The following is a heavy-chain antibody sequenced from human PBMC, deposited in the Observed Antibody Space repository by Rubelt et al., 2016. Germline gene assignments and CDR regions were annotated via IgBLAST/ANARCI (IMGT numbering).Heavy chain of an antibody. V-gene: IGHV3-7*03. CDR3: ARDEA. J-gene: IGHJ5*02. CDR1: GFAFSSFA. CDR2: IKYDGSEK. Sequence: EVQLLESGGGLVQPGGSLRLSCAASGFAFSSFAMSWVRQAPGKGLEWVAYIKYDGSEKDYVDSVTGRFTISRDNAKNSLYLQMNSLRVEDTAVYYCARDEAWGQGTLVTVSS.